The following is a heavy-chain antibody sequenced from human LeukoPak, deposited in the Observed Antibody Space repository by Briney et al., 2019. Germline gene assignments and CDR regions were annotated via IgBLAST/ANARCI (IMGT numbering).Heavy chain of an antibody. J-gene: IGHJ4*02. V-gene: IGHV3-15*01. Sequence: KPGGSLRLSCAASGFTFNNAWMNCVRQAPGKGLEWVGRIKSKTDGGTTEYAAPVKGRFTISRDDSKNTLYLQMNSLKTEDTAVYYCTTGRSSSWPDYWGQGTLVTVSS. CDR2: IKSKTDGGTT. D-gene: IGHD6-13*01. CDR1: GFTFNNAW. CDR3: TTGRSSSWPDY.